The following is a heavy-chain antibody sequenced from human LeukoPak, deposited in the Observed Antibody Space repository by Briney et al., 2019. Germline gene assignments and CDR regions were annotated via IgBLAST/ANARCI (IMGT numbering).Heavy chain of an antibody. CDR2: IYHSGST. V-gene: IGHV4-38-2*02. CDR1: GYFISSGYY. D-gene: IGHD1-1*01. CDR3: ARDSERGTLDY. J-gene: IGHJ4*02. Sequence: SETLSLTCAVSGYFISSGYYWDWIRQPPGKGLEWIGSIYHSGSTYYNPFMKSRVIISVDTSKNQFSLRLSSVTAADTAVYYCARDSERGTLDYWGQGTLVTVSS.